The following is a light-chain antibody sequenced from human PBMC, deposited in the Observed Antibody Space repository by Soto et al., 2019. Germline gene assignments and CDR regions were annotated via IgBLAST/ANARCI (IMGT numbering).Light chain of an antibody. CDR3: QVSGRSALYT. CDR1: QSVSSSS. J-gene: IGKJ2*01. V-gene: IGKV3-20*01. CDR2: GAS. Sequence: MGLTQSPGTLSLSPGYRSTLSFSSSQSVSSSSLAWYQQKRGQAPRLLIYGASSRATGIPDRFSGGGSGTDFTLTISRLEPEDFAVYYCQVSGRSALYTFGQGTKV.